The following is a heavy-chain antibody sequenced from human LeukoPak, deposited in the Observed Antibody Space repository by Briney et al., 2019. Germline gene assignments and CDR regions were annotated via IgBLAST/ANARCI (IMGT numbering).Heavy chain of an antibody. CDR3: AGQGIAAAGEPDFDY. Sequence: SETLSLTCTVSGGSISSYYWSWIRRPPGKGLEWIRYIYYSGSTNYNPSLKSRVTISVDTSKNQFSLKLSSVTAADTAVYYCAGQGIAAAGEPDFDYWGQGTLVTVSS. CDR2: IYYSGST. CDR1: GGSISSYY. J-gene: IGHJ4*02. V-gene: IGHV4-59*08. D-gene: IGHD6-13*01.